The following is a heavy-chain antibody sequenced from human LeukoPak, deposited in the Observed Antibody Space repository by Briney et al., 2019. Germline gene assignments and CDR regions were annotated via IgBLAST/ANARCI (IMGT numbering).Heavy chain of an antibody. J-gene: IGHJ6*02. D-gene: IGHD3-3*01. CDR2: ISAGNGNT. Sequence: ASVKVSCKASGYTFTNYAMHWVRQAPGQRLEWMGWISAGNGNTKYSQKFQGTVTITRDTSASTAYMELSSLRSEDTAVYYCARDHYDFWSGYPAYAMDVWGQGTTVAVSS. CDR1: GYTFTNYA. CDR3: ARDHYDFWSGYPAYAMDV. V-gene: IGHV1-3*01.